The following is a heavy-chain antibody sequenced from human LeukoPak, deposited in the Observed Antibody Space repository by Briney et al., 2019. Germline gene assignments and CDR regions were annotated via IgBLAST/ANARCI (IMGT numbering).Heavy chain of an antibody. CDR3: AKEDSSGWNYYFDY. J-gene: IGHJ4*02. Sequence: PGGSLRLSCAASGFTFSSHLMHWVRQAPGKGLEWVSGISGSGGRTYYADSVKGRFTISRDNSKNTLHLQMNSLRAEDTAVYYCAKEDSSGWNYYFDYWGQGTLVSVSS. CDR1: GFTFSSHL. D-gene: IGHD6-19*01. V-gene: IGHV3-23*01. CDR2: ISGSGGRT.